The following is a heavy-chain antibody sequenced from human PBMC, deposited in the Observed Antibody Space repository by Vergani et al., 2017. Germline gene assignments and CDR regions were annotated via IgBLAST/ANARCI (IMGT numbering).Heavy chain of an antibody. Sequence: QVQLVQSGAEVKKPRSSVKVSCKASVGTFSSYTINWVRQAPGQGLGWMGRIIPILGIANYAQKFQGRVTITADKSTSTAYMGLNSLRSEDTAVYYSATIWDRVSGFDPWGKGTLVTVSS. J-gene: IGHJ5*02. V-gene: IGHV1-69*02. CDR2: IIPILGIA. CDR1: VGTFSSYT. CDR3: ATIWDRVSGFDP. D-gene: IGHD1-26*01.